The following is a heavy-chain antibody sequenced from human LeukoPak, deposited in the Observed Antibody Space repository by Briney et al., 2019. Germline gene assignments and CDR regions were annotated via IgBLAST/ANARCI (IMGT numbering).Heavy chain of an antibody. D-gene: IGHD2-15*01. V-gene: IGHV1-2*02. J-gene: IGHJ4*02. CDR2: INPNGGGT. CDR3: ARDPVYCSGGSCYPSGGFDY. CDR1: GYTFTDYY. Sequence: GASVKVSCKASGYTFTDYYMHWVRQAPGQGLEWMGWINPNGGGTNYAQKFQGRVTMTRDMSTSTVYMELSSLRSEDTAVYYCARDPVYCSGGSCYPSGGFDYWGQGTLVTVSS.